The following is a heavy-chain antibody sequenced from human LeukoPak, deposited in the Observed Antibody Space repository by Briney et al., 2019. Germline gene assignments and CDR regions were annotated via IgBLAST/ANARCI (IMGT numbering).Heavy chain of an antibody. V-gene: IGHV1-69*05. CDR1: GGTFSSYA. Sequence: GASVKVSCKASGGTFSSYAISWVRQAPGQGLEWMGGIIPIFGTANYAQKFQARVTMTRDTSISTAYMELSRLRSDDTALYYCARAAYYYDGSGYYLGDWGQGTLVTVSS. J-gene: IGHJ4*02. CDR2: IIPIFGTA. D-gene: IGHD3-22*01. CDR3: ARAAYYYDGSGYYLGD.